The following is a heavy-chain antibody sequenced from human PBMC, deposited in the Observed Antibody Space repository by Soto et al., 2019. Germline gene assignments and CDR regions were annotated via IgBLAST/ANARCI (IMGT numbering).Heavy chain of an antibody. D-gene: IGHD6-6*01. Sequence: PSETLSLTCSIYSGSFSGYYWSWIRQPPGKGLEWIGEISQSGNTNYSPSLKSRVSISIDTSIKQFSLNLASVSAADTAVYYCARAPKVSGSSQTRPDFWGQGTLVSVS. CDR3: ARAPKVSGSSQTRPDF. CDR1: SGSFSGYY. CDR2: ISQSGNT. J-gene: IGHJ4*02. V-gene: IGHV4-34*01.